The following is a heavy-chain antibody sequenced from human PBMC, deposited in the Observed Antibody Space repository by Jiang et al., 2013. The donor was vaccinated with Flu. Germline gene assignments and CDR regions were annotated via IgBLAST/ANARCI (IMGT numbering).Heavy chain of an antibody. CDR3: ARAGTAMVTGDPSLYNWFDP. J-gene: IGHJ5*02. CDR2: IYPGDSDT. Sequence: IYPGDSDTRYSPSFQGQVTISADKSISTAYLQWSSLKASDTAMYYCARAGTAMVTGDPSLYNWFDPWGQGTLVTVSS. D-gene: IGHD5-18*01. V-gene: IGHV5-51*01.